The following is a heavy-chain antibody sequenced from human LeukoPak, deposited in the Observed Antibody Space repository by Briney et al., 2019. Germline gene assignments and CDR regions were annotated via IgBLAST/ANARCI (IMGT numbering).Heavy chain of an antibody. D-gene: IGHD3-10*01. CDR2: IYSARNT. CDR1: GFTVSDNY. J-gene: IGHJ6*03. V-gene: IGHV3-66*01. Sequence: PGGSLRLSCAASGFTVSDNYMSWVRQAPGKGLEWVSVIYSARNTYYADSVKARFTISRDNLKNTLYLQMNSLRAEDTAVYYCVRVQRGSRYYGSGTYDRAQYMDVWGKGTTVTISS. CDR3: VRVQRGSRYYGSGTYDRAQYMDV.